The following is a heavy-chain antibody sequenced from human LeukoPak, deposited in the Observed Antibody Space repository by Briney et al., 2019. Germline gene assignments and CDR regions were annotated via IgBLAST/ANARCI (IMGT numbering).Heavy chain of an antibody. CDR3: AKAPAWVGYSYDQWGYYFDY. V-gene: IGHV3-23*01. CDR1: GFTFSSYS. J-gene: IGHJ4*02. CDR2: ISGSGGST. Sequence: HPGGSLRLSCAASGFTFSSYSMNWVRQAPGKGLEWVSAISGSGGSTYYADSVKGRFTISRDNSKNTLYLQMNSLRAEDTAVYYCAKAPAWVGYSYDQWGYYFDYWGQGTLVTVSS. D-gene: IGHD5-18*01.